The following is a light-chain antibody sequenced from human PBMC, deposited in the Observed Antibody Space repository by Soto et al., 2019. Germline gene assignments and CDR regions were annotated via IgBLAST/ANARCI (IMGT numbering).Light chain of an antibody. CDR1: QSVSSS. CDR3: QQYNNWPPWT. CDR2: GAS. J-gene: IGKJ1*01. Sequence: EIMMTHSPATLSLSPWEGATLSCRASQSVSSSLAWYQQKPGQAPRLLIYGASTRATGTPARFSGSGSGTEFTLTISSLQAEDFAVYYCQQYNNWPPWTFGQGTKVDTK. V-gene: IGKV3-15*01.